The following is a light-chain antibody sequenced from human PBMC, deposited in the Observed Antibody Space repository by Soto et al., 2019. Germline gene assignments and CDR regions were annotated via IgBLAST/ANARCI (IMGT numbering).Light chain of an antibody. J-gene: IGKJ1*01. V-gene: IGKV3-15*01. CDR1: QSVNNN. CDR3: QQYNKWRT. CDR2: GAS. Sequence: EIVMTQSPATLSVPPGERATLSCRASQSVNNNLAWYQQKPGQAPRLLIYGASTRATGIPARFSGSGSGTEFTLTISSLQSEDIAVYYCQQYNKWRTFGQGTK.